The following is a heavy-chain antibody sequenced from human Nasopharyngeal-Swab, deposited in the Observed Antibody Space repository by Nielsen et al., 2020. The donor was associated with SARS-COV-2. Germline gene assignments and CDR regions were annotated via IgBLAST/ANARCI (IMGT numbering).Heavy chain of an antibody. J-gene: IGHJ4*02. Sequence: GESLKISCAASGFTFSSYAMHWVRQAPGKGLEWVAVISYDGSNKYYADSVKGRFTISRDNSKNTLYLQMNSLRAEDTAVYYCARRVEMATVDYWGQGTLVTVPS. V-gene: IGHV3-30-3*01. CDR2: ISYDGSNK. CDR3: ARRVEMATVDY. CDR1: GFTFSSYA. D-gene: IGHD5-24*01.